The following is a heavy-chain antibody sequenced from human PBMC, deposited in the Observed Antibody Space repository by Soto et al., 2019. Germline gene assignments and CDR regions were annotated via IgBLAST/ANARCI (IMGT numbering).Heavy chain of an antibody. V-gene: IGHV1-2*02. Sequence: ASVKVSCKASGYTFTGYYMHWVRQAPGQGLEWMGWINPNSGGTNYAQEFQGRGTMTRDTSISTAYMELSRLRPYDRAVYYCASHVALFLIYNESKYGMDGCGQGTT. CDR1: GYTFTGYY. J-gene: IGHJ6*02. D-gene: IGHD1-1*01. CDR3: ASHVALFLIYNESKYGMDG. CDR2: INPNSGGT.